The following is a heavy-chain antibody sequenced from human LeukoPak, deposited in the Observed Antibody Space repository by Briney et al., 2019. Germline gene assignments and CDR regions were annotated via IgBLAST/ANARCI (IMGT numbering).Heavy chain of an antibody. J-gene: IGHJ4*02. Sequence: GGSLRLSCAASGFTFSNAWMSWVRQAPGQGLEWVGRIKSKADGGTTDYAAPVTGRFTTSSDGSKNTLYVQMNGLRTEDTAVYYCTKGARSHGYLFDRWGQGTLVTVSS. CDR1: GFTFSNAW. V-gene: IGHV3-15*01. CDR3: TKGARSHGYLFDR. D-gene: IGHD5-18*01. CDR2: IKSKADGGTT.